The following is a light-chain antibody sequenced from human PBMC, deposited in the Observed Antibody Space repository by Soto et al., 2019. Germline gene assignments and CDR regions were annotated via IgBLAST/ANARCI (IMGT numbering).Light chain of an antibody. CDR2: EVS. V-gene: IGLV2-14*01. CDR1: SSDVGGYNY. CDR3: SSYTSSSTYVV. J-gene: IGLJ2*01. Sequence: QSALTQPASVSGSRGQSITISCTGTSSDVGGYNYVSWYQQHPGKAPKLMIYEVSNRPSGVSNRFSGSKSGNTASLTISGLQAEDEAEYHCSSYTSSSTYVVFGGGTKLTVL.